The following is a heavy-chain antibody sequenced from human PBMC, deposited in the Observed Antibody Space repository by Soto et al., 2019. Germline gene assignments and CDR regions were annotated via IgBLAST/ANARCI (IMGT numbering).Heavy chain of an antibody. CDR1: GFTFSSYA. Sequence: EVPLLESGGGLVQPGGSLRLSCAASGFTFSSYAMSWVRQAPGKGLEWVSAISGSGGSTYYADSVKGRFTISRDNSKNTLYLQMNSLRAEDTAVYYCAKDGAGSGVNFDYWGQGTLVTVSS. V-gene: IGHV3-23*01. J-gene: IGHJ4*02. D-gene: IGHD2-15*01. CDR3: AKDGAGSGVNFDY. CDR2: ISGSGGST.